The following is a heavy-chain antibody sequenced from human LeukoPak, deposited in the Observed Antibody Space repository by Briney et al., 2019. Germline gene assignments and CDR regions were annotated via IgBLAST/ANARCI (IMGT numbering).Heavy chain of an antibody. CDR1: GGTFSSYA. J-gene: IGHJ4*02. CDR2: IIPIFGTA. V-gene: IGHV1-69*13. D-gene: IGHD3-16*02. Sequence: GASVKVSCKASGGTFSSYAISWVRQAPGQGLEWMGGIIPIFGTANYAQKFQGRVTITADESTSTAYMELSSLRSEDTAVYYCARDLVYYDYVWGSYPTHYFDYWGQGTLVTVSS. CDR3: ARDLVYYDYVWGSYPTHYFDY.